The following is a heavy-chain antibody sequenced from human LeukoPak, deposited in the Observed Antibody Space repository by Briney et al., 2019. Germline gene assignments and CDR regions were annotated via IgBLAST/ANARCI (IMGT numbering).Heavy chain of an antibody. CDR1: GGSISSSRDY. CDR3: VLYYSVSGSSLVDI. Sequence: TSETLSLTCTVSGGSISSSRDYWGWIRDPPGKGQEWIGSIYYSGSTYYNPSLKSRVTISVDTSKNQFSLKLSSVTAADTAVYYCVLYYSVSGSSLVDIWGQRTMVTVSS. D-gene: IGHD3-10*01. V-gene: IGHV4-39*07. CDR2: IYYSGST. J-gene: IGHJ3*02.